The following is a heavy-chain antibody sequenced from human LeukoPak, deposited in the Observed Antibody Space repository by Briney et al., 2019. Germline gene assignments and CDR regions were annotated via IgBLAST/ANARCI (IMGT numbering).Heavy chain of an antibody. CDR2: INTNTGNP. Sequence: GASVKVSCKASGYTFTSYAMNWVRQAPGQGLQWMGWINTNTGNPTYAQGFTGRFVFSLDTSVSTAYLQISSLKAEDTAVYYCARDLSSGEDILTGYWAYYGMDVWGQGTTVTVSS. CDR1: GYTFTSYA. J-gene: IGHJ6*02. V-gene: IGHV7-4-1*02. CDR3: ARDLSSGEDILTGYWAYYGMDV. D-gene: IGHD3-9*01.